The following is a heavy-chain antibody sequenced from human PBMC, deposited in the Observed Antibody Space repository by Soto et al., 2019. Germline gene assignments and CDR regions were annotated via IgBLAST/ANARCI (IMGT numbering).Heavy chain of an antibody. D-gene: IGHD1-7*01. Sequence: QITLKESGPTLVEPTQTLTLTCTFSGFSFSTSGVSVGWIRQPPGKALEWLALIYRDDDKRYSPSLKNRLTITKHTSIIQVVHTLTNVDPLYTSTYYRANRRRLMTTWYYAVFDYWGQGIPVSVSS. CDR1: GFSFSTSGVS. CDR3: ANRRRLMTTWYYAVFDY. CDR2: IYRDDDK. V-gene: IGHV2-5*02. J-gene: IGHJ4*02.